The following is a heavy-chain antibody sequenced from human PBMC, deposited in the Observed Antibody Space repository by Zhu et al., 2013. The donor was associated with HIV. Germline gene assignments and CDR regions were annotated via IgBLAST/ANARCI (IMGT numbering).Heavy chain of an antibody. J-gene: IGHJ4*02. Sequence: QVQLVQSGAEVRKPGASVKVSCKTSGYTFINYHMHWVRQAPGQGLEWIGVIYPSGSNTKYAQIFQARVTMTRDTSTSTFYMDLSSLRSDDTAVYYCAKVDFWGQGSRVTVSS. CDR1: GYTFINYH. CDR2: IYPSGSNT. CDR3: AKVDF. V-gene: IGHV1-46*01.